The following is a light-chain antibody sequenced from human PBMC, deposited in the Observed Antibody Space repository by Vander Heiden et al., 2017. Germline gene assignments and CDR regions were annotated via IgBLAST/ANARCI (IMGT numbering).Light chain of an antibody. V-gene: IGLV2-8*01. Sequence: SALTHPPSASWAPGPSVTMSFTGTSSDVGGYNYVSWYQQHPGKAPKVVIYEVSQRPSGVPDRFSGSKSANTASLTVSGLQAEDEAEYYCSSFAGFNNYVFGTGIKVTVL. CDR3: SSFAGFNNYV. CDR1: SSDVGGYNY. CDR2: EVS. J-gene: IGLJ1*01.